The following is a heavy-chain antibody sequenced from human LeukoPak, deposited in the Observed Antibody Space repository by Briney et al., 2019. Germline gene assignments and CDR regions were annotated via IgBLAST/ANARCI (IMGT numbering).Heavy chain of an antibody. CDR2: ISGSGSST. CDR1: GFTFSSYA. D-gene: IGHD3-22*01. J-gene: IGHJ4*02. V-gene: IGHV3-23*01. Sequence: PGGSLRLSCAASGFTFSSYAMSWVRQVPGKGLEWVSAISGSGSSTYYADSVKGRFTISRDNSKNTLYLQINSLRAEDTAVYYCAKDDSSGHYCLPKNFDYWGQGTLVTVSS. CDR3: AKDDSSGHYCLPKNFDY.